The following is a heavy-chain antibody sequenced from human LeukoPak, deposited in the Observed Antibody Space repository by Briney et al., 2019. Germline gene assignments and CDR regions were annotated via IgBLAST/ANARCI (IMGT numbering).Heavy chain of an antibody. D-gene: IGHD1-20*01. J-gene: IGHJ4*02. CDR2: IYPGDSDT. V-gene: IGHV5-51*06. CDR3: ARVGITGANLYYFDY. CDR1: GYTFTTYW. Sequence: SLMISCKASGYTFTTYWISCWRQMPAESLVWMGIIYPGDSDTNYSPSFQGQVTISADKSNSTAYLQWSSLKASDTAMFYCARVGITGANLYYFDYWGQGTLVTVSS.